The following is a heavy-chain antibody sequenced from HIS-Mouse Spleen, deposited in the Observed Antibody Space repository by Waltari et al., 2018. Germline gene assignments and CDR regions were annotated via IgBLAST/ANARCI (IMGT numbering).Heavy chain of an antibody. J-gene: IGHJ2*01. D-gene: IGHD6-13*01. V-gene: IGHV4-39*07. CDR2: IYYSGST. CDR3: AREIPYSSSWYDWYFDL. Sequence: QLQLQESGPGLVKPPETLSLTCSVPGGSISSSSYYWGRIRQPPGKGLEWIGSIYYSGSTYYNPSLKSRVTISVDTSKNQFSLKLSSVTAADTAVYYCAREIPYSSSWYDWYFDLWGRGTLVTVSS. CDR1: GGSISSSSYY.